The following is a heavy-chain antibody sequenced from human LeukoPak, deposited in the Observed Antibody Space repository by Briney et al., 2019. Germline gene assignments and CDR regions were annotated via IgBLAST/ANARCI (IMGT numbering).Heavy chain of an antibody. D-gene: IGHD6-19*01. CDR3: AGLPLAAVAGQFDY. CDR1: GGSISSSSYF. Sequence: PSETLSLTCAVSGGSISSSSYFWAWIRQSPGKGLEWIGNIYYGGITSYNPSLKSRVTISVDTSKNQFSLKLSSVTAADTAVYYCAGLPLAAVAGQFDYWGQGTLVTVSS. J-gene: IGHJ4*02. V-gene: IGHV4-39*01. CDR2: IYYGGIT.